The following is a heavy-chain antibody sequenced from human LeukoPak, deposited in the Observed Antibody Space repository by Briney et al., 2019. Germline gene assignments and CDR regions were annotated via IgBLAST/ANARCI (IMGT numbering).Heavy chain of an antibody. CDR2: IYYSGST. CDR3: AREKLYDYVWGSYRYPWFFDY. CDR1: GGSISSSSYY. J-gene: IGHJ4*02. V-gene: IGHV4-39*01. Sequence: SETLSLTCTVSGGSISSSSYYWGWIRQPPGKGLEWIGSIYYSGSTYYNPSLKSRVTISVDTSKNQFSLKLGSVTAADTAVYYCAREKLYDYVWGSYRYPWFFDYWGQGTLVTVSS. D-gene: IGHD3-16*02.